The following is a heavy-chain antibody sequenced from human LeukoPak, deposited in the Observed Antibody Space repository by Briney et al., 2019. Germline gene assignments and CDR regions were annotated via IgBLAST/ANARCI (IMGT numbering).Heavy chain of an antibody. D-gene: IGHD3-22*01. CDR2: INPNTGDT. V-gene: IGHV1-2*02. CDR1: GYTFTGYY. CDR3: ARGYYDSSAYYSADY. Sequence: ASVKVSCKASGYTFTGYYIHWVRQAPGQGLEWMGWINPNTGDTNYAQKFQGRVTMTRDTSISTACMELTRLRSDDTAVYYCARGYYDSSAYYSADYWGQGTLVTVSS. J-gene: IGHJ4*02.